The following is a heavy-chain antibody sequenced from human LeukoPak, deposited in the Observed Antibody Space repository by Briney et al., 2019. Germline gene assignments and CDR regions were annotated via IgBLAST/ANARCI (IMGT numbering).Heavy chain of an antibody. CDR1: GGSFSGYY. J-gene: IGHJ5*02. Sequence: PSETLSLTCAVYGGSFSGYYWSWIRQPPGRGLEWIGEINHSGSTNYNPSLKSRVTISVDTSKNQFSLKLSSVTAADTAVYYCARGLYLLRSFWAVTTSKGWFDPWGQGTLVTVSS. CDR3: ARGLYLLRSFWAVTTSKGWFDP. V-gene: IGHV4-34*01. D-gene: IGHD4-17*01. CDR2: INHSGST.